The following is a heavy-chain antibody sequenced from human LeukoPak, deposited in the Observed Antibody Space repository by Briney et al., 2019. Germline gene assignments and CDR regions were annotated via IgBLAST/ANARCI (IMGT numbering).Heavy chain of an antibody. CDR3: ARRAVNPYMYYGMDV. CDR2: ISSSGSTI. CDR1: GFTFSDYY. J-gene: IGHJ6*02. Sequence: GGSLRLSCAASGFTFSDYYMNWIRQAPGKGLDWVSYISSSGSTIYYADSVKGRFTISRDNAKNSLYLQMNSLRAEDTAVYYCARRAVNPYMYYGMDVWGQGTTVTVSS. D-gene: IGHD6-19*01. V-gene: IGHV3-11*01.